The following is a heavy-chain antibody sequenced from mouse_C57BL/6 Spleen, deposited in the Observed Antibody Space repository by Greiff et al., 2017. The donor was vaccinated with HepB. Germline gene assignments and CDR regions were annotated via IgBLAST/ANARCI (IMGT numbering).Heavy chain of an antibody. J-gene: IGHJ2*01. CDR1: GYTFTSYW. D-gene: IGHD2-4*01. CDR3: ASSRLRQGSDY. V-gene: IGHV1-64*01. CDR2: IHPNSGST. Sequence: VQLQHPGAELVKPGASVKLSCKASGYTFTSYWMHWVKQRPGQGLEWIGMIHPNSGSTNYNEKFKSKATLTVDKSSSTAYMQRSSLTSEDSAVYYCASSRLRQGSDYWGQGTTLTVSS.